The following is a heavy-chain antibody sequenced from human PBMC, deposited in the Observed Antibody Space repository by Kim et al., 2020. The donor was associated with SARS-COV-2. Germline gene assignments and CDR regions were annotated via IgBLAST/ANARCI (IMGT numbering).Heavy chain of an antibody. CDR2: ISYDGSNK. J-gene: IGHJ6*02. Sequence: LTCAASGFTFSSYGMHWVRRAPGKGLEWVAVISYDGSNKYYADSVKGRFTISRDNSKNTLYLQMNSLRAEDTAVYYCANLGGVSGSYYIGAIRDYGMDVWGQGTTVTVSS. CDR3: ANLGGVSGSYYIGAIRDYGMDV. CDR1: GFTFSSYG. V-gene: IGHV3-30*18. D-gene: IGHD3-10*01.